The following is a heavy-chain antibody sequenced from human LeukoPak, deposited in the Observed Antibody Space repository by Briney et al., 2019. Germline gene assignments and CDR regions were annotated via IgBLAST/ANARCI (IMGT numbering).Heavy chain of an antibody. CDR2: IHYSGNT. J-gene: IGHJ4*02. D-gene: IGHD6-19*01. Sequence: PSETLSLTCTVSGDSIRSFYWSWIRQPPGKGLEWIGYIHYSGNTNYNPSLKSRVTMAVDTSKNQFSLKLISVTAADTAVYYCAGRRGGWLPYFDYWGQGTLVTVSS. CDR3: AGRRGGWLPYFDY. V-gene: IGHV4-59*08. CDR1: GDSIRSFY.